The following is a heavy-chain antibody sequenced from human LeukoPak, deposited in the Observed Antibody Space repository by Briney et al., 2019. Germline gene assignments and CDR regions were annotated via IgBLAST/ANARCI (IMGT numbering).Heavy chain of an antibody. CDR1: GFSFSIYG. CDR2: ISYEGSAK. J-gene: IGHJ4*02. V-gene: IGHV3-33*08. D-gene: IGHD5-24*01. Sequence: AGGSLRLSCAASGFSFSIYGMHWVRQAPGKGLEWVALISYEGSAKYYPDSVKGRFTISRDNSKNSLYLQMNSLRAEDTAVYYCARFRDGYNSPFDYWGQGTLVTVSS. CDR3: ARFRDGYNSPFDY.